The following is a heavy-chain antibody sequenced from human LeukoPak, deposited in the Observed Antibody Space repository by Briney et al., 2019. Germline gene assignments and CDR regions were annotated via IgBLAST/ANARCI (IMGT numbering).Heavy chain of an antibody. V-gene: IGHV4-59*01. CDR1: GGSITNYY. CDR3: ARTNYYGSGNYRHFDY. J-gene: IGHJ4*02. CDR2: IYYSGST. D-gene: IGHD3-10*01. Sequence: SETLSLTYTVSGGSITNYYWSWIRQPPGKGLEWIGYIYYSGSTNYNPSLKSRVTISVDTSKNQFSLKLSSVTAADTAVYYCARTNYYGSGNYRHFDYWGQGTLVTVSS.